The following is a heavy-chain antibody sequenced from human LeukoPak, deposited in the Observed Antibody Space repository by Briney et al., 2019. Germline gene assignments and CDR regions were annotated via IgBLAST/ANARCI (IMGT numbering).Heavy chain of an antibody. V-gene: IGHV3-30*02. Sequence: GGSLRLSCAASGFTFSSYGMHWVRQAPGNGLEWVAFIRYDGSNKYYADSVKGRFTISRDNSKNTLYLQMNSLRAEDTAVYYCAKADRFGDVSGPAAGGQGTLVAVSS. D-gene: IGHD3-10*01. CDR2: IRYDGSNK. J-gene: IGHJ4*02. CDR3: AKADRFGDVSGPAA. CDR1: GFTFSSYG.